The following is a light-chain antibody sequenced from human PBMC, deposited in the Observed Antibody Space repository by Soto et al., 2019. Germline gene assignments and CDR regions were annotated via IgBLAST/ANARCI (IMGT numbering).Light chain of an antibody. J-gene: IGKJ1*01. CDR1: QSVSNNY. CDR2: GAS. Sequence: EIVLTQSPVTLSLSPGERATLSCRASQSVSNNYLAWYQQKPGQAPRLLIYGASNRATGIPDRFSGSGSGTDFTLTISRLEPEDFAVYYCQQYNNWPLTFGQGTKVDIK. CDR3: QQYNNWPLT. V-gene: IGKV3-20*01.